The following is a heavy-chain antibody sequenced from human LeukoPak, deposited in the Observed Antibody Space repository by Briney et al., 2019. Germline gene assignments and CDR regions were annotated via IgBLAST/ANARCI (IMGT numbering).Heavy chain of an antibody. V-gene: IGHV3-7*01. Sequence: GGSLRLSCAASGFTFSSYWMSWVRQAPGKGLEWVANIKQDGSEKYYVDSVKGRFTISRDNAKNSLYLQMNSLRAEDTAVYYCAGVDGGNSWFYFDYWGQGTLVTVSS. J-gene: IGHJ4*02. CDR3: AGVDGGNSWFYFDY. CDR1: GFTFSSYW. D-gene: IGHD4-23*01. CDR2: IKQDGSEK.